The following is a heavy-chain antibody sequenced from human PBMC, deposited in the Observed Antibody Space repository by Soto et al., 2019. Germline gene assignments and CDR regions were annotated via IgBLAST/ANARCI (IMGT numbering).Heavy chain of an antibody. Sequence: GGSLRLSCAASGFTFSSYSMNWVRQAPGKGLEWVSSISSSSSYIYYADSVKGRFTISRDNAKNSLYLQMNSLRAEDTAVYYCARDRIAAVNDAFDTWGQGTMVTVSS. D-gene: IGHD6-13*01. CDR1: GFTFSSYS. V-gene: IGHV3-21*01. J-gene: IGHJ3*02. CDR2: ISSSSSYI. CDR3: ARDRIAAVNDAFDT.